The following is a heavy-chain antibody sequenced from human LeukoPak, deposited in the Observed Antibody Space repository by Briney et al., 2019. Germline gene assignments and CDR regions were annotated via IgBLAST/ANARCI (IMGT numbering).Heavy chain of an antibody. J-gene: IGHJ4*02. CDR2: ISSGSSYI. D-gene: IGHD3-3*01. CDR1: GSTFSSHS. Sequence: GGPLRLSCAAYGSTFSSHSINWARQPPGRGLEWVSSISSGSSYIYYEDSVKGRFTIARDNTKNSLYLQRNSLRAEDTAVYYCASIPAPDFWSGYLDYWGQGTQVTVSS. CDR3: ASIPAPDFWSGYLDY. V-gene: IGHV3-21*01.